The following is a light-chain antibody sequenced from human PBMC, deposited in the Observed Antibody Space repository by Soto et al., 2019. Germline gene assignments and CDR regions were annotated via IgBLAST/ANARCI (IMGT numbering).Light chain of an antibody. CDR3: QQYYSTPPT. Sequence: DIVMTQSPDSLAVSLGERATINRKSSQSVLYSSNNKSYLAWFQQKPGQPPRLLIYWASTRESGVPDRFSGSGSGTDFTLTISSLQAEDVAVYYCQQYYSTPPTFGGGTKVDIK. V-gene: IGKV4-1*01. J-gene: IGKJ4*01. CDR1: QSVLYSSNNKSY. CDR2: WAS.